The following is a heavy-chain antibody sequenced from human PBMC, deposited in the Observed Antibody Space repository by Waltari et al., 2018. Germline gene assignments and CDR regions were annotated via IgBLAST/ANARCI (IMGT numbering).Heavy chain of an antibody. D-gene: IGHD2-21*01. CDR2: INHSGST. CDR3: ARLGVNNWFDP. Sequence: QVQLQQWGAGLLKPSETLSLPCAVYGGSFSGSYWSWIRQPPGKGLEWIGEINHSGSTNYNPSLKSRVTISVDTSKNQFSLKLSSVTATDTAVYYCARLGVNNWFDPWGQGTLVTVSS. V-gene: IGHV4-34*01. CDR1: GGSFSGSY. J-gene: IGHJ5*02.